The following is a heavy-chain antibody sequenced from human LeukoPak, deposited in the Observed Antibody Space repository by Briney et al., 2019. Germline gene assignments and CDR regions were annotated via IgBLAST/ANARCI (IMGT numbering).Heavy chain of an antibody. CDR3: ARDEGTVGAVTFDY. CDR2: INSDGSSR. D-gene: IGHD1-26*01. J-gene: IGHJ4*02. CDR1: GFTFNNYW. V-gene: IGHV3-74*01. Sequence: GGSLRLSCAASGFTFNNYWMHWVRLVPGKGLVWVSRINSDGSSRHFADSVKGRFTISRDNAKNSLYLQMNSLRAEDTAVYYCARDEGTVGAVTFDYWGQGTLVTVSS.